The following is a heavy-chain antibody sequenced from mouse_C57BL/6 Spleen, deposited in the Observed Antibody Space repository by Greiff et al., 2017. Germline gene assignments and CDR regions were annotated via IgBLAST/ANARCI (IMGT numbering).Heavy chain of an antibody. V-gene: IGHV1-4*01. Sequence: VQLQQSGAELARPGASVKMSCKASGYTFTSYTMHWVKQRPGQGLEWIGYINPSSGYTKYNQKFKDKATLTADKSSSTAYMQLSSLTSEDSAVYYCACLRDGAMDYWGQGTSVTVSS. D-gene: IGHD3-3*01. CDR2: INPSSGYT. J-gene: IGHJ4*01. CDR3: ACLRDGAMDY. CDR1: GYTFTSYT.